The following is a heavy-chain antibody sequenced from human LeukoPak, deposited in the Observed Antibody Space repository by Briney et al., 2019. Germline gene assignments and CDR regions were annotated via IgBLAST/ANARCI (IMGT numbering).Heavy chain of an antibody. D-gene: IGHD3-16*01. Sequence: GGSLRLSCVASVFIFTDHLMSSVRQAPGKGLDWVANIKEDESAKFYADSVRGRFTISRDDAKNSVYLEMNNLRVEDTAVYYCARAVDVADYWGRGTLVTVSS. J-gene: IGHJ4*02. V-gene: IGHV3-7*01. CDR2: IKEDESAK. CDR3: ARAVDVADY. CDR1: VFIFTDHL.